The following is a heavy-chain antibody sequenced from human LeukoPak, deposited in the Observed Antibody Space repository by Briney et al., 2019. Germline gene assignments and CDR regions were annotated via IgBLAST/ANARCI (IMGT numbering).Heavy chain of an antibody. CDR3: ARDAHCTGVSCYSPYNWFDP. Sequence: PSETLSLTCTVSGGSISSSSYYWGWMRQPPGKGLEWIGSIYSGTTYYNPSLQSRVAISVDTAKNQFSLKVTSVTAADTAAYYCARDAHCTGVSCYSPYNWFDPWGQGTLVTVSS. V-gene: IGHV4-39*07. CDR2: IYSGTT. CDR1: GGSISSSSYY. J-gene: IGHJ5*02. D-gene: IGHD2-15*01.